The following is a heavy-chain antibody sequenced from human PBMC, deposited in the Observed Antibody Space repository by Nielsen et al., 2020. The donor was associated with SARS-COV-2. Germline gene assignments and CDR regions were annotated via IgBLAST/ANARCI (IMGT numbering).Heavy chain of an antibody. D-gene: IGHD3-16*01. Sequence: GASLTLSCAASGFTFADYAMHCVRQAPAHGLEWVSGISWNSGSIGYADSVKGRFTISRDNAKSTLYLQMNSLRAEDTAVYYCASASAHVWGQGTMVTVSS. V-gene: IGHV3-9*01. CDR1: GFTFADYA. CDR3: ASASAHV. J-gene: IGHJ3*01. CDR2: ISWNSGSI.